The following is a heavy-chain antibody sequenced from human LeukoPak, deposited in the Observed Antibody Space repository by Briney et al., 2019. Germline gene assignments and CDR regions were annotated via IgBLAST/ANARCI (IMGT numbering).Heavy chain of an antibody. J-gene: IGHJ4*02. D-gene: IGHD6-13*01. V-gene: IGHV4-30-4*01. CDR2: VYYTGGI. CDR1: GGSISSGDYY. Sequence: PSETLSLTCSVSGGSISSGDYYWTWIRQPPGKGLEWIGYVYYTGGIDYNPSLRSRVTISVDTSKNQFSLKLTSVTAADTAVYYCARGNGEQQLTGDYWGQGTLVTVSS. CDR3: ARGNGEQQLTGDY.